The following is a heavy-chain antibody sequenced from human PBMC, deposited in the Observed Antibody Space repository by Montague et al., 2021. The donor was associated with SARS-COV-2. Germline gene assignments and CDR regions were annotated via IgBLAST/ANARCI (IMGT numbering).Heavy chain of an antibody. J-gene: IGHJ4*02. CDR3: AKEFGSGSSNLTY. D-gene: IGHD3-10*01. CDR2: IYYYGNT. CDR1: GDSIKNYF. Sequence: SETLSLTCTVSGDSIKNYFWSWIRQPPGKGLEWIGYIYYYGNTHYNSSLKSRATISIDTSRNLFSLQLRSVTTADTAVYFCAKEFGSGSSNLTYWGQGVLVTVSS. V-gene: IGHV4-59*01.